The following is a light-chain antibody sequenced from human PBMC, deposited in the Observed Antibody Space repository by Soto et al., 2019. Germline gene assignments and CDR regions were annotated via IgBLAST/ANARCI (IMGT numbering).Light chain of an antibody. V-gene: IGKV3-11*01. J-gene: IGKJ3*01. CDR3: QQRTNWLT. CDR1: QNVSTY. CDR2: DAS. Sequence: EIVLTQSPATLSLSPGERATLSCRASQNVSTYLAWYQQKPGQAPRLLIYDASNRATGIPARFSGGGSGTDFTLTISSLEPEDFAVYYCQQRTNWLTFGPGTKVGIK.